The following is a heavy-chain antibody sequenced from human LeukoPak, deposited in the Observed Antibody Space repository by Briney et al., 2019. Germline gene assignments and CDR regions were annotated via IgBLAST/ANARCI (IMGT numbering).Heavy chain of an antibody. CDR1: GFTVSSNY. Sequence: GGSLRLSCAASGFTVSSNYMSWVRQAPGKGLEWVSVIYSGGSTYYADSVKGRFTISRDNAKNSLYLQMNSLRAEDTAVYYCARALTREMATTAVDYWGQGTLVTVSS. V-gene: IGHV3-53*01. CDR2: IYSGGST. J-gene: IGHJ4*02. CDR3: ARALTREMATTAVDY. D-gene: IGHD5-24*01.